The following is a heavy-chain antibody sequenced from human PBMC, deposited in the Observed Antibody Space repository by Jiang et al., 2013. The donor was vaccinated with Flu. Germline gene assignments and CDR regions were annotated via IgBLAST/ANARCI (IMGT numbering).Heavy chain of an antibody. J-gene: IGHJ4*02. CDR3: ARDHCSGGSCYPYFDY. Sequence: QKFQGRVTITADESTSTAYMELSSLRSEDTAVYYCARDHCSGGSCYPYFDYWGQGTLVTVSS. D-gene: IGHD2-15*01. V-gene: IGHV1-69*01.